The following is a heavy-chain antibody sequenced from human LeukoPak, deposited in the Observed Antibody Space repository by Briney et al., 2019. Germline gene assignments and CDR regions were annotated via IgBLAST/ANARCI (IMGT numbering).Heavy chain of an antibody. D-gene: IGHD3-10*01. V-gene: IGHV1-18*01. Sequence: ASVKVSCKASGYTFTSYGINWVRQAPGQGLEWMGWISAYNGNTNYAQKFQGRVTITADESTSTAYMELSSLRSEDTAVYYCARTMVRGVIPYYYYGMDVWGQGTTVTVSS. CDR2: ISAYNGNT. J-gene: IGHJ6*02. CDR1: GYTFTSYG. CDR3: ARTMVRGVIPYYYYGMDV.